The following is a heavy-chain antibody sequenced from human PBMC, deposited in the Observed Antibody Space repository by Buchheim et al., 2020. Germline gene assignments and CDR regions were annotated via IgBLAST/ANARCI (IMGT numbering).Heavy chain of an antibody. J-gene: IGHJ4*02. CDR1: GGSISSSESH. Sequence: QVQLQESGPGLVKPSETLSLTCIVSGGSISSSESHWSWIRQPPGKGLEWIGYISYNGGTSYSPSLRSRVIISSDTSKSQFSLRLNSVTAADTAVYYCVRVRTDTSCYDYWGQGTL. CDR2: ISYNGGT. V-gene: IGHV4-30-4*01. D-gene: IGHD2-2*01. CDR3: VRVRTDTSCYDY.